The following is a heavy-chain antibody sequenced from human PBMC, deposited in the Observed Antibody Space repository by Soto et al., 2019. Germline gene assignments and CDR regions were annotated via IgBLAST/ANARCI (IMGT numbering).Heavy chain of an antibody. D-gene: IGHD6-19*01. Sequence: PGRSLRLSCAASGFSFSSYGMHWVRQAPGKGLEWVAVISYDGSNKYYADSVKGRFTISRDNSKNTLYLQMNSLRAEDTAVYYCAKDRSSSGVATFDYWGQGTLVTVSS. J-gene: IGHJ4*02. CDR3: AKDRSSSGVATFDY. CDR2: ISYDGSNK. CDR1: GFSFSSYG. V-gene: IGHV3-30*18.